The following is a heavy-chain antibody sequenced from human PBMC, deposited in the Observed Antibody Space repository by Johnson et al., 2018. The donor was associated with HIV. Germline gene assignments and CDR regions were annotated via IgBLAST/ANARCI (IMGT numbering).Heavy chain of an antibody. CDR3: ARGPRHTYHYDSSGYSGAFDI. Sequence: VQLVESGGGVVRPGGSLRLSCAASGFTFDDYGMSWVRQAPGKGLEWVSGINRTGGSTGYEDSVKGRFPLSRDNSKNTLDLQMNSMRAEDTAVYYCARGPRHTYHYDSSGYSGAFDIWGQGTMVTVSS. V-gene: IGHV3-20*04. J-gene: IGHJ3*02. CDR2: INRTGGST. D-gene: IGHD3-22*01. CDR1: GFTFDDYG.